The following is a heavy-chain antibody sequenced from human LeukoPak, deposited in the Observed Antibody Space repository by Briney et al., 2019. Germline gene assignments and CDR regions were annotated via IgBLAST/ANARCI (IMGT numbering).Heavy chain of an antibody. Sequence: PGGSLRLSCAASGLTFSNYAMSWVRQAPGKGLEWVSSINPSSGSTYYADSVKGRFTISGDNSKNTLYLQMNSLRAEDTAVYYCARVRSGYYFDYWGQGTLVTVSS. CDR2: INPSSGST. V-gene: IGHV3-23*01. CDR1: GLTFSNYA. J-gene: IGHJ4*02. CDR3: ARVRSGYYFDY. D-gene: IGHD3-22*01.